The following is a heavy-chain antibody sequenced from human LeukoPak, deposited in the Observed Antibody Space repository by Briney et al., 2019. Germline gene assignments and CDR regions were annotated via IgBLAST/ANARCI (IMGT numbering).Heavy chain of an antibody. D-gene: IGHD4-17*01. V-gene: IGHV3-23*01. J-gene: IGHJ4*02. CDR2: IGSDDNK. Sequence: GGSLRLSCAASGFTFRDCAMTWVRQAPGKGLEWVSSIGSDDNKHYSESVKGRFAISRDNSKNTLFLQMSSLRAEDTAVYYCARSDTVTTQTDYWGQGTLVTVSS. CDR3: ARSDTVTTQTDY. CDR1: GFTFRDCA.